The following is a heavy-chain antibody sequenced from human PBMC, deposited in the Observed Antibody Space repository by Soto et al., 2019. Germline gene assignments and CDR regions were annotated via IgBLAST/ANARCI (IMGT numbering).Heavy chain of an antibody. D-gene: IGHD2-15*01. CDR1: GYTFTSYY. Sequence: QVQLVQSGAEVKKPGASVKVSCKASGYTFTSYYMHWVRQAPGQGLEWMGIINPSGGSTSYAQKFQGRVTMTRDTSTSTVYMELSGLSSEFTAVYHFGLLTGYYSAGSCPAAVDYWGQGTLVTVSS. V-gene: IGHV1-46*01. CDR3: GLLTGYYSAGSCPAAVDY. J-gene: IGHJ4*02. CDR2: INPSGGST.